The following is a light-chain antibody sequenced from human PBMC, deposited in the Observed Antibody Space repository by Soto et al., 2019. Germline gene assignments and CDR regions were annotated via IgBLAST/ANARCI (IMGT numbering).Light chain of an antibody. J-gene: IGKJ1*01. Sequence: DIQMTESPSSLSAYVGDRVTITCRASQGIRKYLAWYQQKPGKVPKLLIYAASTLQSGVPSRFSGSGSGTDFTLTISSMHPKDVATYYWQKYDSYPWTFGQGTKVVVK. CDR2: AAS. V-gene: IGKV1-27*01. CDR1: QGIRKY. CDR3: QKYDSYPWT.